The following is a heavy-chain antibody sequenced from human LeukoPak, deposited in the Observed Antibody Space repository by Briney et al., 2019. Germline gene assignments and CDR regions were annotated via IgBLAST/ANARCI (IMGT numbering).Heavy chain of an antibody. V-gene: IGHV3-7*01. J-gene: IGHJ4*02. CDR3: ASPFLLTGY. Sequence: PGGSLRLSCAASGFTFYDYAIHWVRQAPGKGLEWVANIKQDGSEKYYVDSVKGRFTISRDNAKNSLYLQMNSLRAEDTAVYYCASPFLLTGYWGQGTLVTVSS. CDR1: GFTFYDYA. D-gene: IGHD2-15*01. CDR2: IKQDGSEK.